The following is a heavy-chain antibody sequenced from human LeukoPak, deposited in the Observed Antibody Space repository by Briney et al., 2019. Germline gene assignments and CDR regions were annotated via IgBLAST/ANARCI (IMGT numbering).Heavy chain of an antibody. CDR1: GYTFTSYD. CDR3: ARDGTYYDFWSGYSPHFDY. D-gene: IGHD3-3*01. V-gene: IGHV1-2*02. CDR2: INPNSGGT. J-gene: IGHJ4*02. Sequence: ASVKVSCKASGYTFTSYDINWVRQATGQGLEWMGWINPNSGGTNYAQKFQGRVTMTRDTSISTAYMELSRLRSDDTAVYYCARDGTYYDFWSGYSPHFDYWGQGTLVTVSS.